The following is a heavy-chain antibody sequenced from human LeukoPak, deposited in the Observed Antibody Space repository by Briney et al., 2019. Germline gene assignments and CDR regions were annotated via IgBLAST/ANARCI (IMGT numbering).Heavy chain of an antibody. Sequence: SVKVSCKASGGTFSGYAISWVRQAPGQGLEWMGGIIPIFGTANYAQKFQGRVTITADESTSTAYMELSSLRSEDTAVYYCARSVDTAMAKFDYWGQGTLVTVSS. CDR2: IIPIFGTA. J-gene: IGHJ4*02. D-gene: IGHD5-18*01. CDR1: GGTFSGYA. V-gene: IGHV1-69*13. CDR3: ARSVDTAMAKFDY.